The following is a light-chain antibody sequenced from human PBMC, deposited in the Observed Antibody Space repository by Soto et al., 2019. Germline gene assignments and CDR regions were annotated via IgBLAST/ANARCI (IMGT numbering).Light chain of an antibody. V-gene: IGKV3-15*01. J-gene: IGKJ3*01. CDR1: QSIGSD. Sequence: EIVMTQSPATLSVSPGETATHSCRASQSIGSDVAWYQQRPGQAPRLLIYRASTRATGVPARFSGSGSGTEFTLTFSSLQSEDFAVYYCQQYNDWPLFGPGTKVDIK. CDR2: RAS. CDR3: QQYNDWPL.